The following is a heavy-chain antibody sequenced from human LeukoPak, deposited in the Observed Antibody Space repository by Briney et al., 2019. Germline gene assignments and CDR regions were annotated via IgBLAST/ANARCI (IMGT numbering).Heavy chain of an antibody. CDR3: AKLLPAAGTGY. Sequence: GGSLRLSCAASGFTFSTSAMSWVRQAPGKGLEWVSSIGNSGGTAYYADSVKGRFTISRDNYKNTLYLQMNSLRAEDTALYYCAKLLPAAGTGYWGQGTLVTVSS. J-gene: IGHJ4*02. CDR2: IGNSGGTA. V-gene: IGHV3-23*01. D-gene: IGHD6-13*01. CDR1: GFTFSTSA.